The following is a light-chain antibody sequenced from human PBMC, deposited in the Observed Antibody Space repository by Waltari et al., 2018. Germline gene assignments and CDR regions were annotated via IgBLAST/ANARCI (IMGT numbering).Light chain of an antibody. CDR3: QSFDSSLSASV. V-gene: IGLV1-40*01. Sequence: QSVLTQPPSMSGAPGQKVTIPCTGGSSHFGAGYDVPWYQQFPGTAPKLLIFANTNRPAGVPGRFSGSRSGTSASLAIAGLQSEDEAVYYCQSFDSSLSASVFGGGTKLTVL. J-gene: IGLJ3*02. CDR2: ANT. CDR1: SSHFGAGYD.